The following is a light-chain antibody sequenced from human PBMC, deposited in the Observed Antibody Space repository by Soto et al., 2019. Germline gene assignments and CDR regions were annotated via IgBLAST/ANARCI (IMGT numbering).Light chain of an antibody. J-gene: IGLJ1*01. CDR1: SSDVGGYKY. CDR2: EVS. Sequence: QSVLTQPASVSGSPGQSITIACTGTSSDVGGYKYGSWYQQHPGKAPKLMIYEVSNRPSGVSNRFSGSKSGNTASLTISGLQAEDEADYYCSSYSSSSTLVFGTGTKVTV. CDR3: SSYSSSSTLV. V-gene: IGLV2-14*01.